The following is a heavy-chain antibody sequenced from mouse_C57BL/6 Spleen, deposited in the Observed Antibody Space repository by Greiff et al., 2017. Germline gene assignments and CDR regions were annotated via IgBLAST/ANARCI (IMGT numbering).Heavy chain of an antibody. V-gene: IGHV1-52*01. Sequence: QVQLQQPGAELVRPGSSVKLSCKASGYTFTSYWMHWVKQRPIQGLEWIGNIDPSDSETHYNQKFKDKATLTVDKSSSTAYMPLSSLTSEDSAVYYCARDSSCYFDYWGQGTTLTVSS. CDR2: IDPSDSET. J-gene: IGHJ2*01. CDR1: GYTFTSYW. CDR3: ARDSSCYFDY. D-gene: IGHD3-2*02.